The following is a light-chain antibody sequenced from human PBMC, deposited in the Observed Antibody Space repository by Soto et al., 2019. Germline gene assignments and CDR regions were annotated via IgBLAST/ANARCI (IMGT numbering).Light chain of an antibody. Sequence: EIVLTQSPATLSLSTGESATLSCRASQSVSSYLAWYQQKPGQAPRLLIYDASTRATGIPARFSGSGSGTDFTLTISSLEPEDFAVYYCQQRSHWPPSLTFGGVTKVEIK. CDR2: DAS. V-gene: IGKV3-11*01. CDR1: QSVSSY. CDR3: QQRSHWPPSLT. J-gene: IGKJ4*01.